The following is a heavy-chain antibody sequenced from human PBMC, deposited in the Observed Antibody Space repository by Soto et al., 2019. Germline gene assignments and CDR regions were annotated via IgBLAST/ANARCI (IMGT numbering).Heavy chain of an antibody. CDR2: IYSSGDT. CDR3: GKGRSYYYYYGVDV. V-gene: IGHV3-66*01. D-gene: IGHD1-26*01. Sequence: GGSLRLSCAASGFTVSNNYMSWVRQAPGKGLEWVSVIYSSGDTYYADSVKGRFTISRDNSKNTLYLQMNSLRAEDTAVYYCGKGRSYYYYYGVDVWGQGTTVTVS. J-gene: IGHJ6*02. CDR1: GFTVSNNY.